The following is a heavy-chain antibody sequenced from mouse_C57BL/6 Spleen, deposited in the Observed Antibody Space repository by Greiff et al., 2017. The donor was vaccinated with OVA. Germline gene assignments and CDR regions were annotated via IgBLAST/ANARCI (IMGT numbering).Heavy chain of an antibody. CDR3: ARHEGPPYYFDY. CDR1: GFTFSSYG. D-gene: IGHD3-3*01. Sequence: EVKLMESGGDLVKPGGSLKLSCAASGFTFSSYGMSWVRQTPDKRLEWVATISSGGSYTYYPDSVKGRFTISRDNAKNTLYLQMSSLKSEDTAMYYCARHEGPPYYFDYWGQGTTLTVSS. J-gene: IGHJ2*01. CDR2: ISSGGSYT. V-gene: IGHV5-6*01.